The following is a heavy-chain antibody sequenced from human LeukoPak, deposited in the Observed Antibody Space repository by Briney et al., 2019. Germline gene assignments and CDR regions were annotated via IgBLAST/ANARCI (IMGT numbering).Heavy chain of an antibody. J-gene: IGHJ4*02. CDR1: GFIFSDYG. D-gene: IGHD3-10*01. V-gene: IGHV3-30*02. CDR2: IWFDGSNN. Sequence: GGSLRLSCGVSGFIFSDYGMHWVRQAPGKGLEWVASIWFDGSNNYYADSVKGRFTISRDNSRNTLYLQMTSLRPEDTALYYCAKEWYVGSPPDYWGQGTQVTVSS. CDR3: AKEWYVGSPPDY.